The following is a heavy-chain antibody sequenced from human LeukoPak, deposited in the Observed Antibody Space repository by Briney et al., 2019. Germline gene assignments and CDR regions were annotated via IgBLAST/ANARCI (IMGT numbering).Heavy chain of an antibody. CDR1: GFTFSSYE. CDR3: ACRIAAAGPFDY. Sequence: GGSLRLSCAASGFTFSSYEMNWVRQAPGKGLEWVSYISSSGSTIYYADSVKGRFTISRDNAKNSLYLQMNSLRAEDTAVYYCACRIAAAGPFDYWGQGTLVTVSS. CDR2: ISSSGSTI. D-gene: IGHD6-13*01. J-gene: IGHJ4*02. V-gene: IGHV3-48*03.